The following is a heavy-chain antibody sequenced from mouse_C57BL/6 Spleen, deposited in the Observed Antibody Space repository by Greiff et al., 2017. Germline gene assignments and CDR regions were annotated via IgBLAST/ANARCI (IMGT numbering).Heavy chain of an antibody. CDR3: ASNDYGEYYFGY. D-gene: IGHD2-4*01. CDR1: GYTFTSYW. CDR2: INPSSGYT. Sequence: VQLQESGAELAKPGASVKLSCKASGYTFTSYWMHWVKQRPGQGLEWIGYINPSSGYTKYNQKFKDKATLPADKASSTAYMQLSSLTYEDSAVYYCASNDYGEYYFGYWGQGTTLTVSS. V-gene: IGHV1-7*01. J-gene: IGHJ2*01.